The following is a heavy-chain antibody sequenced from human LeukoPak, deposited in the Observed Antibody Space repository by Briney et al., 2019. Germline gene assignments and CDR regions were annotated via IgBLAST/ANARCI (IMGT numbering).Heavy chain of an antibody. J-gene: IGHJ6*02. D-gene: IGHD6-19*01. CDR2: INASNGNT. Sequence: GASVKVSCKASGYTFTSYAMHWVRQAPGQRLEWMGWINASNGNTKYSQKFQGRVTITRDTSASTAYMELSSLRSEDTAVYYCARSGYSSGWPHAFYYYYGIDVWGQGTTLTVSS. CDR1: GYTFTSYA. V-gene: IGHV1-3*01. CDR3: ARSGYSSGWPHAFYYYYGIDV.